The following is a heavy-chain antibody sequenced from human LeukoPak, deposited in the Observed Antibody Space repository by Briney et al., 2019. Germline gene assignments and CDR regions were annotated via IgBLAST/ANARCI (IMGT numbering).Heavy chain of an antibody. CDR1: GFTVSSNY. D-gene: IGHD5-24*01. CDR2: IYSGGST. J-gene: IGHJ6*02. V-gene: IGHV3-53*01. Sequence: GGSLRLSCAASGFTVSSNYMSWVRQAPGKGLEWVSVIYSGGSTYYADSVKGRFTISRDNSKNTLYLQMNSLRAEDTAVYYCASRRSRDGYNYYFYGMDVWGQGTTVTVSS. CDR3: ASRRSRDGYNYYFYGMDV.